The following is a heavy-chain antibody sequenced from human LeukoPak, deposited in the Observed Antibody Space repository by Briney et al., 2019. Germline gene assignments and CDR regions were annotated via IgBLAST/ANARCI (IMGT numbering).Heavy chain of an antibody. CDR2: INSDGSST. CDR3: AKAAIRYTTRWNNFDY. Sequence: PGGSLRLSCAASGFTFSSYWMHWVRQAPGKGLVWVSRINSDGSSTSYADSVKGRFTISRDNAKNTLYLQMNSLRAEDSAFYYCAKAAIRYTTRWNNFDYWGQGTLVTVSS. V-gene: IGHV3-74*01. D-gene: IGHD2-2*02. CDR1: GFTFSSYW. J-gene: IGHJ4*02.